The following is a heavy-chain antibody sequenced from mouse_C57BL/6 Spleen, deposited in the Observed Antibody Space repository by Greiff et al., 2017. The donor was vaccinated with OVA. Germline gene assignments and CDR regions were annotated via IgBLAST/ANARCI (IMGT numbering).Heavy chain of an antibody. CDR2: ISSGSSTI. Sequence: EVHLVESGGGLVKPGGSLKLSCAASGFTFSDYGMHWVRQAPEKGLEWVAYISSGSSTIYYADTVKGRFTISRDNAKNTLFLQMTSLRAEDTAMYYCARNYDGYYDYWGKGTTLTVSS. CDR3: ARNYDGYYDY. J-gene: IGHJ2*01. CDR1: GFTFSDYG. D-gene: IGHD2-3*01. V-gene: IGHV5-17*01.